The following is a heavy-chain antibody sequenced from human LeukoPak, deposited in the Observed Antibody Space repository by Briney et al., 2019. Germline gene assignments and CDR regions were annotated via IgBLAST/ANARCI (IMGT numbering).Heavy chain of an antibody. J-gene: IGHJ6*03. Sequence: ASVKVSCKASGYTFTDYYLQWVRQAPGQGPEWMGWINPDSGGTNYAQKFQGRVTMTRDTSITTGYMELTSLTSDDTAVYYCARGSRIYYFDSSGYLHYMDVWGKGTTVTISS. D-gene: IGHD3-22*01. V-gene: IGHV1-2*02. CDR1: GYTFTDYY. CDR2: INPDSGGT. CDR3: ARGSRIYYFDSSGYLHYMDV.